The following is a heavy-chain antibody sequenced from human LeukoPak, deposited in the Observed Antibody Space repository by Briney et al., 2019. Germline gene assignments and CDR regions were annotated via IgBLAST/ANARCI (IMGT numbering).Heavy chain of an antibody. D-gene: IGHD6-13*01. CDR3: AREGFTSSWLYYYYYMDV. CDR2: IRYDGSNK. V-gene: IGHV3-30*02. Sequence: PGGSLRLSCAASGFTFSSYGMHWVRQAPGKGLEWVAFIRYDGSNKYYADSVRGRFTISRDNSKNGLYLQMNSLRPEDTAIYYCAREGFTSSWLYYYYYMDVWDKGTTVTVSS. J-gene: IGHJ6*03. CDR1: GFTFSSYG.